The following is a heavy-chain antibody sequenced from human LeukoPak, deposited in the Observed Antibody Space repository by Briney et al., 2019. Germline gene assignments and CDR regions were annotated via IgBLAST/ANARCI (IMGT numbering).Heavy chain of an antibody. J-gene: IGHJ4*02. CDR2: IDPSDGST. CDR3: ARCGSGSYYRYYFDY. Sequence: GASVKVSCKASGYTFTNYYIFWLRQAPGQGLEWMGIIDPSDGSTIYAQKFQDRFTMTSDTSTSTFYMELTSLKSEDTAVYSCARCGSGSYYRYYFDYWGQGTLVTVSS. CDR1: GYTFTNYY. D-gene: IGHD3-10*01. V-gene: IGHV1-46*01.